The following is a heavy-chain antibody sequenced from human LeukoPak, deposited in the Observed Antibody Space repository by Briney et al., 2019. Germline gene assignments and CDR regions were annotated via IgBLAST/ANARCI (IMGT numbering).Heavy chain of an antibody. CDR1: GFTFSSYA. D-gene: IGHD6-13*01. J-gene: IGHJ4*02. CDR2: ISYDGSNK. CDR3: ARGVYIAAGQYGY. Sequence: PGGSLRLSCAASGFTFSSYAMHWVRQAPGKGLEWVAVISYDGSNKYYADSVKGRFTISRDNSKNTLYLQMNSLRAEDTAVYYCARGVYIAAGQYGYWGQGTLVTVSS. V-gene: IGHV3-30-3*01.